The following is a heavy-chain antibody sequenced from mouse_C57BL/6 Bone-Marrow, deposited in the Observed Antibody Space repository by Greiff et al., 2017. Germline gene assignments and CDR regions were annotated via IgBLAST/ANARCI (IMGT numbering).Heavy chain of an antibody. CDR3: ARGGWDHY. V-gene: IGHV1-26*01. D-gene: IGHD4-1*01. Sequence: VQLQQSGPELVKPGASVKISCKASGYTFTDYYMNWVKQSHGKSLEWIGDINPNNGGTSYNQKFKGKATLTVDKSSSTAYMELRSLTSEDSAVYYCARGGWDHYWGQGTTLTVSS. J-gene: IGHJ2*01. CDR2: INPNNGGT. CDR1: GYTFTDYY.